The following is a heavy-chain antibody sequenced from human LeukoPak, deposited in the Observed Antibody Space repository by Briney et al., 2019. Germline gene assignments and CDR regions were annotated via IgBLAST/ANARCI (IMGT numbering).Heavy chain of an antibody. D-gene: IGHD2-15*01. Sequence: ASVKVSCKASGYTFTSYDINWVRQAPGQGLEWMGWMNPNSGNTGYAQKFQGRVTMTRNTSISTAYMELSSLRSEDTAVYYCARGAYCSGGSCYRAEDAFDIWGQGTMVTVSS. CDR3: ARGAYCSGGSCYRAEDAFDI. CDR1: GYTFTSYD. CDR2: MNPNSGNT. J-gene: IGHJ3*02. V-gene: IGHV1-8*01.